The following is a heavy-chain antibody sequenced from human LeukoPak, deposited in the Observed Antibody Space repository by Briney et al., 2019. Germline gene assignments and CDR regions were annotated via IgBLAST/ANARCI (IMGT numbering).Heavy chain of an antibody. CDR2: VYYSGST. D-gene: IGHD7-27*01. V-gene: IGHV4-59*01. Sequence: PSETLSLTCTVSGGFITAYYWSWIRQPPGKGLEWIGYVYYSGSTEYNPSLRSRITISLEMSKQQFSLNLTSVTAADTAIYYCASNTGTVFDYWGQGALVTVSS. CDR3: ASNTGTVFDY. J-gene: IGHJ4*02. CDR1: GGFITAYY.